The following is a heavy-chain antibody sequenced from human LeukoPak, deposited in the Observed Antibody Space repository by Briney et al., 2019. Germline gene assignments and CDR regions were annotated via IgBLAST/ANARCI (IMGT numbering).Heavy chain of an antibody. Sequence: PGGSLRLSCTASGFSFSGHWVHWARQLPGKGLVWVSRISPTGSTTNYADSVKGRFTVSRDNAKNTLYLQVNNLRAEDTAVYYCARGPNSNWSGLDFWGQGTLLTVSS. J-gene: IGHJ4*02. CDR2: ISPTGSTT. CDR3: ARGPNSNWSGLDF. D-gene: IGHD6-6*01. CDR1: GFSFSGHW. V-gene: IGHV3-74*01.